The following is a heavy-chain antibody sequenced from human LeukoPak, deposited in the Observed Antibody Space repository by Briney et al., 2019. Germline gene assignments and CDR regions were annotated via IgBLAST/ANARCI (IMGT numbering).Heavy chain of an antibody. CDR1: GYNFVNYW. CDR3: ARHLRAWVVPAARDNWFDP. J-gene: IGHJ5*02. V-gene: IGHV5-51*01. Sequence: KTGESLKISCKSSGYNFVNYWIAWVRQMPGKGLEWMGIIYPGDSDIRYSPSFQGQVTISADKSISTAYLQWSSLKASDTAMYYCARHLRAWVVPAARDNWFDPWGQGTLVTVSS. D-gene: IGHD2-2*01. CDR2: IYPGDSDI.